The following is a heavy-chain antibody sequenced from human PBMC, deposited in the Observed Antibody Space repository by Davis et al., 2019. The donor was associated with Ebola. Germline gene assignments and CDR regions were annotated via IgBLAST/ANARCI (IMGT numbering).Heavy chain of an antibody. CDR1: GGSISSGGYY. Sequence: MPSETLSLPCTVSGGSISSGGYYWSWLRQHPGKGLEWIGYIYYSGSTYYNPSLKSRVTISVDTSKNQFSLKLSSVTAADTAVYYCARGQPLWVGELLGSYFDYWGQGTLVTVSS. CDR2: IYYSGST. CDR3: ARGQPLWVGELLGSYFDY. J-gene: IGHJ4*02. D-gene: IGHD3-10*01. V-gene: IGHV4-31*03.